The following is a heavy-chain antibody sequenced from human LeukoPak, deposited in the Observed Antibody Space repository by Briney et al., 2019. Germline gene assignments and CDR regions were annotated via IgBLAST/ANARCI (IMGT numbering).Heavy chain of an antibody. Sequence: GGSLRLSCAASGFTFSSYAMSWVRQAPGKGLEWVSAISGSGGSTYYADSVKGRFTISRDNSKNTLYLQMNSLRAEDTAVYYCGKDKLRYFDWSPGDLDYWGQEPLVTVSS. CDR3: GKDKLRYFDWSPGDLDY. J-gene: IGHJ4*02. V-gene: IGHV3-23*01. CDR1: GFTFSSYA. CDR2: ISGSGGST. D-gene: IGHD3-9*01.